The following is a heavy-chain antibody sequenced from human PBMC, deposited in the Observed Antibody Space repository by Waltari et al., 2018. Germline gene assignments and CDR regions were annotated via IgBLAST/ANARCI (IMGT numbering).Heavy chain of an antibody. J-gene: IGHJ4*02. Sequence: EVQLVESGGGLVQPGGSLRLPWAAPGFPLSRSWMSWVRQAPGKGLEWVANIKQDGSEKYYVDSVKSRFTISRDNAKNSLYLQMNSLRAEDTAVYYCAREDWGDYWGQGTLVTVSS. D-gene: IGHD3-16*01. CDR1: GFPLSRSW. CDR3: AREDWGDY. V-gene: IGHV3-7*04. CDR2: IKQDGSEK.